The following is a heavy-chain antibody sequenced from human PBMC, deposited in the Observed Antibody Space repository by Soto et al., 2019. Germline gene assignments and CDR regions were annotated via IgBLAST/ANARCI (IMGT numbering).Heavy chain of an antibody. V-gene: IGHV1-69*13. D-gene: IGHD5-18*01. Sequence: PRASVKVSCKASGGTFSSYAISWVRQAPGQGLEWMGGIIPIFGTANYAQKFQGRVTITADESTSTAYMELSSLRSEDTAVYYCARDGPKRGYAVGYFDYWGQGTLVTVSS. CDR1: GGTFSSYA. CDR2: IIPIFGTA. CDR3: ARDGPKRGYAVGYFDY. J-gene: IGHJ4*02.